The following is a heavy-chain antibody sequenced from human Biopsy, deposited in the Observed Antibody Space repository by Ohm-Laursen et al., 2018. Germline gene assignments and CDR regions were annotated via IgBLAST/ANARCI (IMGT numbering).Heavy chain of an antibody. CDR1: GGSISSDY. V-gene: IGHV4-59*01. CDR2: IYYSGST. D-gene: IGHD2-8*02. Sequence: GTLSLTCTVSGGSISSDYWSWIRQTPGKGLEWIGYIYYSGSTNYSPSLKSRVTISVDTSKNQFSLRLNSVTAADTAVCYCARATNSTGWPYYYFYGMDVWGQGTTVTVSS. J-gene: IGHJ6*02. CDR3: ARATNSTGWPYYYFYGMDV.